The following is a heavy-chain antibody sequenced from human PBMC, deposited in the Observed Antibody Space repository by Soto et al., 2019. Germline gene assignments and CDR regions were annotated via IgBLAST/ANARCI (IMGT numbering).Heavy chain of an antibody. CDR2: ISGSGGST. Sequence: SLRLSCAASGFTFSSYAMSWVRQAPGKGLEWVSAISGSGGSTYYADSVKGRFTISRDNSKNTLYLQMNSLRAEDTAVYYCAKVGGYDILTGYHYFDYWGQGTLVTVSS. V-gene: IGHV3-23*01. D-gene: IGHD3-9*01. CDR3: AKVGGYDILTGYHYFDY. J-gene: IGHJ4*02. CDR1: GFTFSSYA.